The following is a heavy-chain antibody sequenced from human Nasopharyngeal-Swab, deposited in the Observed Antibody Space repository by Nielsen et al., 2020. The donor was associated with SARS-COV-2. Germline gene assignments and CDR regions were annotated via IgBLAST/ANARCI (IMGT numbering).Heavy chain of an antibody. J-gene: IGHJ4*02. Sequence: SLQISCEASGFTFDDYAMHWVRPPPGKGLEWVSLISGDDGSTYYADSVKGRFTISRDNSKNSLYLQMNSLRTEDTALYYCAKDIGSAAAGYDYWGQGTLVTVSS. CDR3: AKDIGSAAAGYDY. CDR1: GFTFDDYA. V-gene: IGHV3-43*02. CDR2: ISGDDGST. D-gene: IGHD6-13*01.